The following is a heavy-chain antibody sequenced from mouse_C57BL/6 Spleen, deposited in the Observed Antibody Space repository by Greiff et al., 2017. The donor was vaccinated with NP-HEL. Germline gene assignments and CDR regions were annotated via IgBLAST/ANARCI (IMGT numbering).Heavy chain of an antibody. J-gene: IGHJ4*01. D-gene: IGHD2-4*01. CDR1: GFTFSDYG. V-gene: IGHV5-17*01. CDR3: ARRNYDGRYYAMDY. Sequence: EVKLVESGGGLVKPGGSLKLSCAASGFTFSDYGMHWVRQAPEKGLEWVAYISSGSSTIYYADTVKGRFTISRDNAKNTLFLQMTSLRSEDTAMYYCARRNYDGRYYAMDYWGQGTSVTVSS. CDR2: ISSGSSTI.